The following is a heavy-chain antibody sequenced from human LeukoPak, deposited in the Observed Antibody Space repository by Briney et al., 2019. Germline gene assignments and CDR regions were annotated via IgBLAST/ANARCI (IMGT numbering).Heavy chain of an antibody. CDR2: TYYRSKWHY. V-gene: IGHV6-1*01. CDR1: GDRVSSISAA. Sequence: SQTLSLTCVISGDRVSSISAAWNWIRQSPSRGLEWLGRTYYRSKWHYDYAETVKRRITVNPDTSKNQFSLQLNSVTPEDTAVYYCARQSSTDYYYYGLNVWGQGTTVAVSS. CDR3: ARQSSTDYYYYGLNV. D-gene: IGHD1-1*01. J-gene: IGHJ6*02.